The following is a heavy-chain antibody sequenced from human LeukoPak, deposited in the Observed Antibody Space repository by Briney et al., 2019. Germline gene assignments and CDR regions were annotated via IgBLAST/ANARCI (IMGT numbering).Heavy chain of an antibody. J-gene: IGHJ3*02. D-gene: IGHD2-2*01. CDR3: ALVYCSSTRCCIGAFDI. V-gene: IGHV4-31*03. CDR2: IYYSGTT. Sequence: SETLSLTCTVSGGSISSAGYYWSWIRHHPGKGLEYIGYIYYSGTTNYNPSLTSRVTISVDMSNNQFSLKLSSVTAADTAVYYCALVYCSSTRCCIGAFDIWGQGTMVTVSS. CDR1: GGSISSAGYY.